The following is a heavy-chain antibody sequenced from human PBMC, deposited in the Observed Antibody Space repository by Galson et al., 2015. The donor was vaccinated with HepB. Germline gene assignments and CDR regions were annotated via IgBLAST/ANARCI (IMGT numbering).Heavy chain of an antibody. D-gene: IGHD3-16*02. CDR3: ARETHDYVWGSYRPGERFDY. V-gene: IGHV3-48*03. J-gene: IGHJ4*02. Sequence: SLRLSCAASGFTFSSYEMNWVRQAPGKGLEWVSYISSSGSTIYYADSVKGRFTISRDNAKNSLYLQMNSLRAEDTAVYYCARETHDYVWGSYRPGERFDYWGQGTLVTVSS. CDR1: GFTFSSYE. CDR2: ISSSGSTI.